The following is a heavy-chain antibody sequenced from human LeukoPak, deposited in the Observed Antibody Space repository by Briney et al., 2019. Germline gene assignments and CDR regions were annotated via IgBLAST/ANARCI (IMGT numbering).Heavy chain of an antibody. CDR2: INPNSGGT. D-gene: IGHD3-22*01. Sequence: ASVKVSCKASGYTFTGYYMHWVRQAPGRGLEWMGWINPNSGGTNYAQKFQGRVTMTRDTSISTAYMELSRLRSDDTAVYYCARVRAPHYYDSSGYYEYSDYWGQGTLVTVSS. V-gene: IGHV1-2*02. J-gene: IGHJ4*02. CDR3: ARVRAPHYYDSSGYYEYSDY. CDR1: GYTFTGYY.